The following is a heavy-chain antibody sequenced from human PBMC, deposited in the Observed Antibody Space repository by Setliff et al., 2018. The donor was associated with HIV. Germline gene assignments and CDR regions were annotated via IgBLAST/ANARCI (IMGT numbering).Heavy chain of an antibody. CDR3: AREPDYGIRDAFDI. V-gene: IGHV1-69*10. D-gene: IGHD4-17*01. J-gene: IGHJ3*02. CDR2: IIPIVDKT. CDR1: GGTFSSHA. Sequence: SVKVSCKASGGTFSSHAINWVRQAPGQGLEWMGGIIPIVDKTNYAQKFQGRVAITADKTTITAYMELSSLRSEDTAVYYCAREPDYGIRDAFDIWGQGTMVTVSS.